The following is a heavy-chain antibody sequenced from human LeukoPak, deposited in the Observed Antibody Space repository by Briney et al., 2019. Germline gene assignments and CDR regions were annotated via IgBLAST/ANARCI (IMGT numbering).Heavy chain of an antibody. CDR2: ILYDGSNK. V-gene: IGHV3-30*02. Sequence: GSLSLSCVASGFIFSSYGMHWVRQAAGKVREWVAFILYDGSNKFYAGSVEGRFTISRDRSKNTLYMQMNSLRTEDTAVYYCAKDRMPLFGMATITFDNWGQRNLVTVSS. CDR3: AKDRMPLFGMATITFDN. J-gene: IGHJ4*02. D-gene: IGHD5-24*01. CDR1: GFIFSSYG.